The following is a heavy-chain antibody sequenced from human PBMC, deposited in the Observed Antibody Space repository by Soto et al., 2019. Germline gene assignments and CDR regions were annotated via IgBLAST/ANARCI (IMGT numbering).Heavy chain of an antibody. CDR3: AIGEYVRYCYFEL. CDR1: GFTFSSYW. J-gene: IGHJ2*01. V-gene: IGHV3-7*01. Sequence: EVQLVESGGGLVQPGGSLRLSCAASGFTFSSYWMTWVRQAPGKGLEWVANIKRDGSEKHYVDSVKGRFTISRDNGKTSLYLQMNSLRVDDTAVYYCAIGEYVRYCYFELWGRGTLVTVSS. CDR2: IKRDGSEK. D-gene: IGHD2-2*01.